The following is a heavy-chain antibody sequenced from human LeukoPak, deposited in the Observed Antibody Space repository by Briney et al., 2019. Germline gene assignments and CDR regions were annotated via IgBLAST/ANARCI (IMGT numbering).Heavy chain of an antibody. CDR1: GGSISSSSYY. CDR3: ARAGGSGLIDY. J-gene: IGHJ4*02. Sequence: KTSEALSLTCTVSGGSISSSSYYWGWIRQPPGKGLEWIGSIYYSGSTYYNPSLKSRVTISINTSKNQFSLKLSSVTAADTAVYYCARAGGSGLIDYWGQGTLVTVSS. CDR2: IYYSGST. D-gene: IGHD6-19*01. V-gene: IGHV4-39*07.